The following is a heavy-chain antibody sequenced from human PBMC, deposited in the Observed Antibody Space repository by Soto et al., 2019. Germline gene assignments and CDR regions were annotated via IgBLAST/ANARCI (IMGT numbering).Heavy chain of an antibody. V-gene: IGHV1-69*06. D-gene: IGHD6-19*01. Sequence: QVQLVQSGTEVKKPGSSVRVSCKVSGGRFSDYAITWVRQAPGQGLEWMGGIIPKFPTGEYAKKFQCTVKITADKSTSTVDLEVSSLRHEDTAVYYCARDGVRGGWYYFDLWGQGTQVSVSS. CDR1: GGRFSDYA. CDR2: IIPKFPTG. CDR3: ARDGVRGGWYYFDL. J-gene: IGHJ4*02.